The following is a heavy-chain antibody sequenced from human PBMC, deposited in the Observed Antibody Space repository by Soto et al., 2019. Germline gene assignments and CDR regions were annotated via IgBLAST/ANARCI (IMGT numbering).Heavy chain of an antibody. CDR2: IYTSGST. Sequence: EEQLVESGGGLIQPGESLRLSCAASEFTVSNNYMNWVRQAPGKGLEWVSVIYTSGSTYYADSVKGRFTISRDNSKDTLYLQMNSLRAEDTAVYYCASGAHWFDPWGQGTLVTVSS. V-gene: IGHV3-53*01. CDR3: ASGAHWFDP. J-gene: IGHJ5*02. D-gene: IGHD3-10*01. CDR1: EFTVSNNY.